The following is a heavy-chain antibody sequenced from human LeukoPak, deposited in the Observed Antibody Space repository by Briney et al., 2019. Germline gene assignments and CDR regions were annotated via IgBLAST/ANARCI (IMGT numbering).Heavy chain of an antibody. Sequence: SETLSLTCTVSGGSISSYYWSWIRQPPGKGLEWIGYIYYSGSTNCNPSLKSRVTISVDTSKNQFSLKLSSVTAADTAVYYCAVGDFWSGYYFYWGQGTLVTVSS. J-gene: IGHJ4*02. CDR2: IYYSGST. CDR3: AVGDFWSGYYFY. D-gene: IGHD3-3*01. V-gene: IGHV4-59*01. CDR1: GGSISSYY.